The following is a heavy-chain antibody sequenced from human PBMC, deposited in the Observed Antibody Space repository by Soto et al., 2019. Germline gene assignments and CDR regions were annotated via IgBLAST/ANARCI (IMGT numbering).Heavy chain of an antibody. CDR1: GGSISSGDYY. D-gene: IGHD3-9*01. Sequence: QVQLQESGPGLVKPSQTLSLTCTVSGGSISSGDYYWSWIRQPPGKGLEWIGYIYYSGSTYYNPSLKSIVTITVDTYKIQFSRRRSSVTAADTAVYYCARGSGLNYDSFFKGPIDYWGQGTLVTVSS. V-gene: IGHV4-30-4*01. J-gene: IGHJ4*02. CDR3: ARGSGLNYDSFFKGPIDY. CDR2: IYYSGST.